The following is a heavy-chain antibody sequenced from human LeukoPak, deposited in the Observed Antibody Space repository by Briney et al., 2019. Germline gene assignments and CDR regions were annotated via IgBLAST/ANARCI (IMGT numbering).Heavy chain of an antibody. CDR3: ARDQSGSGWSFSGYYFDY. D-gene: IGHD6-19*01. CDR2: IYYSGST. V-gene: IGHV4-39*07. CDR1: GGSISSSSYY. Sequence: SETLSLTCTVSGGSISSSSYYWGWIRQPPGKGLEWIGSIYYSGSTYYNPSLKSRVTISVDTSKNQFSLKLSSVTAADTAVYYCARDQSGSGWSFSGYYFDYWDQGTLVTVSS. J-gene: IGHJ4*02.